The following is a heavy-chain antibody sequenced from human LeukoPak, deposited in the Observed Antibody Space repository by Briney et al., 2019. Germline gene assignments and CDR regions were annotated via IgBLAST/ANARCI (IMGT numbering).Heavy chain of an antibody. CDR3: ARSALLTADPFDY. V-gene: IGHV3-66*01. CDR1: GFTVSDHY. CDR2: TYTGGST. J-gene: IGHJ4*02. D-gene: IGHD2-2*01. Sequence: GGSLRLSCAASGFTVSDHYMTWVRQAPGKGLEWVSITYTGGSTYSADSVKDRFTVSRDSSKNTLYLEMNSLRAGNTAIYYCARSALLTADPFDYWGQGTLVTVSS.